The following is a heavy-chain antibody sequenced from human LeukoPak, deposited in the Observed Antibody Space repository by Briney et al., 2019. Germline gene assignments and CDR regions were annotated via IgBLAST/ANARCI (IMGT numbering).Heavy chain of an antibody. CDR3: ARGPYYYGSGSYGGEFDY. V-gene: IGHV4-61*02. Sequence: SQTLSLTCTVSGGSISSGSYYWSWIRQPAGKGLEWIGRIYTSGSTNYNPSLKSRVTISVDTSKNQFSLKLSSVTAADTAVYYCARGPYYYGSGSYGGEFDYWGQGTLVTVSS. J-gene: IGHJ4*02. CDR2: IYTSGST. CDR1: GGSISSGSYY. D-gene: IGHD3-10*01.